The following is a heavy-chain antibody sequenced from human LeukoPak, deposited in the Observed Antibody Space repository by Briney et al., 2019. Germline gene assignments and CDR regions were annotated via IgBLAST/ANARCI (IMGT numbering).Heavy chain of an antibody. J-gene: IGHJ4*02. CDR3: AFSSSWYGGYYFDY. V-gene: IGHV1-69*06. Sequence: SVKVSCKASGGTFSSYAISWVRQAPGQGLEWMGGIIPIFGTANYAQKFLGRVTITADKSTSTAYMELSSLRSEDTAVYYCAFSSSWYGGYYFDYWGQGTLVTVSS. D-gene: IGHD6-13*01. CDR1: GGTFSSYA. CDR2: IIPIFGTA.